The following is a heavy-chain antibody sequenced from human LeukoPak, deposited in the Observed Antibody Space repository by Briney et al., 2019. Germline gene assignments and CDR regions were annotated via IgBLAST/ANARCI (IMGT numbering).Heavy chain of an antibody. CDR2: IYTSGSI. D-gene: IGHD2-21*02. J-gene: IGHJ4*02. Sequence: SETLSLTCTVSGGSISSYYWSWIRQPAGKGLEWIGRIYTSGSINYNPSLKSPVTMSVDTSKNQFSLKLSSVTAADTAVYYCARMKDCGGDWYSVDYWGQGTLVTVSS. CDR1: GGSISSYY. V-gene: IGHV4-4*07. CDR3: ARMKDCGGDWYSVDY.